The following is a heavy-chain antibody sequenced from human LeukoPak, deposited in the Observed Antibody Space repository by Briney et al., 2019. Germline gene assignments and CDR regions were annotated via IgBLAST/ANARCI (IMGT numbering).Heavy chain of an antibody. V-gene: IGHV3-9*01. Sequence: GGSLRLSCAASGFTFDDYAMHWVRQAPGKGLEWVSGISWNSGSIVYADSVKGRFTISRDNAKNSLYLQMNSLRAEDTALYYCAKGRWGEVQGVFDYWGQGTLVTVSS. CDR1: GFTFDDYA. J-gene: IGHJ4*02. D-gene: IGHD3-10*01. CDR3: AKGRWGEVQGVFDY. CDR2: ISWNSGSI.